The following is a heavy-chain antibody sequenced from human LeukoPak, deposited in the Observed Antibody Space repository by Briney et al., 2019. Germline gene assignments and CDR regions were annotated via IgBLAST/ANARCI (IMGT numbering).Heavy chain of an antibody. CDR3: ARDSYLRFLEYCLDY. Sequence: SVKVSCKASGGTFSSYAISWVRQAPGQGLEWMGRIIPILGIANYAQKFQGRVTITADKSTSTAYMELSSLRSEDTAVYYCARDSYLRFLEYCLDYWGQGTLVTVSS. D-gene: IGHD3-3*01. V-gene: IGHV1-69*04. CDR1: GGTFSSYA. CDR2: IIPILGIA. J-gene: IGHJ4*02.